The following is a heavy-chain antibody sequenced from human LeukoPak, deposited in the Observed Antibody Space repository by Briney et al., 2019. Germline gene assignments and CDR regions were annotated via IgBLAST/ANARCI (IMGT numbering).Heavy chain of an antibody. V-gene: IGHV1-69*13. CDR2: IIPFFGAA. CDR1: GGTFTSYA. D-gene: IGHD2-15*01. Sequence: SVKVSCSASGGTFTSYAISWVRQAPGQGLEWMGGIIPFFGAANYEQKFQGRGTITSDESTTTTYMDLSSRTSEDPEAYYFVRLVLPGYCSGGSCAQDYWGEGTLVTVSS. J-gene: IGHJ4*02. CDR3: VRLVLPGYCSGGSCAQDY.